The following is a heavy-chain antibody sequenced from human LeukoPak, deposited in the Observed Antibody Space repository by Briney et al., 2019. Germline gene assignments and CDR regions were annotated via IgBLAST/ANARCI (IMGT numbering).Heavy chain of an antibody. CDR2: FSGSGSGT. V-gene: IGHV3-23*01. CDR1: GFTFSKYA. J-gene: IGHJ5*02. Sequence: GGSLRLSCAGSGFTFSKYAMSWVRQAPGGELEWVSTFSGSGSGTHYADSVKGRFTISRDNPKNTVSLQINSLRAEDTAVYYCVKEGEAGDAPYSWFDPWGQGTLVTVSS. D-gene: IGHD3-16*01. CDR3: VKEGEAGDAPYSWFDP.